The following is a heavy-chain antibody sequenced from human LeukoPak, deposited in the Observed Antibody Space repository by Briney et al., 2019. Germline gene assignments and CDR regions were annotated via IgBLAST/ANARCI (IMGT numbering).Heavy chain of an antibody. Sequence: SETLSLTCTVSGGSISSYYWSWIRQPPGKGLEWIGYIYYSGSTNYNPSLKSRVTISVDTSKNQFSLKLSSVTAADTAVYYCARPQRITMIVVVTEAFDIWGQGTMVTVSS. J-gene: IGHJ3*02. V-gene: IGHV4-59*01. D-gene: IGHD3-22*01. CDR2: IYYSGST. CDR1: GGSISSYY. CDR3: ARPQRITMIVVVTEAFDI.